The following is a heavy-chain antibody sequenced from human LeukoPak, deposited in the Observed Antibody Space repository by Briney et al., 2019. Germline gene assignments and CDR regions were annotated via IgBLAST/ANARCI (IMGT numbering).Heavy chain of an antibody. V-gene: IGHV3-11*04. D-gene: IGHD6-19*01. Sequence: GGSLRLSCAASGFTFSDYYMSWIRQAPGKGLEWVSYISSSGSTIYYADSVKGRFTISRDNAKNSLYLQMNSLRVEDTAVYYCARPWGSGWYFFDYWGQGTLVTVSS. J-gene: IGHJ4*02. CDR1: GFTFSDYY. CDR3: ARPWGSGWYFFDY. CDR2: ISSSGSTI.